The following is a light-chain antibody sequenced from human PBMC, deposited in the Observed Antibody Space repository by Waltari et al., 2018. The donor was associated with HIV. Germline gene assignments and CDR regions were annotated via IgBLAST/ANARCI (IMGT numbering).Light chain of an antibody. CDR1: GAGHE. J-gene: IGLJ1*01. CDR3: QSFDSSLTGFV. CDR2: GNN. Sequence: QSVLTQPPSVSGAPGQRVSISCTGSGAGHEVQWYQQIAGKAPKLLILGNNKRPSGVPARFFGSKSGTSASLAITGLQPEDEAHYYCQSFDSSLTGFVFGSGTEVVVL. V-gene: IGLV1-40*01.